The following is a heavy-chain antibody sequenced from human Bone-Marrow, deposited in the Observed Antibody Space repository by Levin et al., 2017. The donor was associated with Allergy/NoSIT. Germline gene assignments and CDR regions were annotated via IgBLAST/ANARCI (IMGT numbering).Heavy chain of an antibody. D-gene: IGHD1-26*01. CDR1: GGSISSDSHF. CDR2: IYYNGKT. V-gene: IGHV4-61*01. Sequence: SQTLSLTCTVSGGSISSDSHFWRWVRQSPGKGLEWIAYIYYNGKTEYNPSLESRVTISSDTSKNEVSLELRSATAADTAMYYCARGYKYSWYYFDWWGQGVLVTVSS. J-gene: IGHJ4*02. CDR3: ARGYKYSWYYFDW.